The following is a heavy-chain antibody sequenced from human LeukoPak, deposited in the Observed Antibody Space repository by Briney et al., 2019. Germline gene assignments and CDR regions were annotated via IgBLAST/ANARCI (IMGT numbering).Heavy chain of an antibody. D-gene: IGHD3-3*01. V-gene: IGHV1-2*02. CDR3: ARDFGVVIINFDY. J-gene: IGHJ4*02. CDR2: INPNSGGT. Sequence: ASVKVSCKASGYTFTGYYMHWGRQAPGQGLEWMGWINPNSGGTNYAQKFQGRVTMTRDTSISTAYMELSRLRSDDTAVYYCARDFGVVIINFDYWGQGTLVTVSS. CDR1: GYTFTGYY.